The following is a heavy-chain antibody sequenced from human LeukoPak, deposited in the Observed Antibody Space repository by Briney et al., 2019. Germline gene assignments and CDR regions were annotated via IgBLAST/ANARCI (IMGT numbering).Heavy chain of an antibody. J-gene: IGHJ4*02. CDR1: GGSFSGYY. Sequence: SETLSLTCAVYGGSFSGYYWSWIRQPPGKGLEWIGEINHSGSTNYNPSLKSRITISVDTSKNQFSLKLSSVTAADTAVYYCARASSFYPIDYWGQGTLVTVSS. V-gene: IGHV4-34*01. D-gene: IGHD6-6*01. CDR2: INHSGST. CDR3: ARASSFYPIDY.